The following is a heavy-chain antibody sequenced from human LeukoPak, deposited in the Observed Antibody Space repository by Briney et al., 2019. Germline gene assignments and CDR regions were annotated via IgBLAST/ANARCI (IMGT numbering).Heavy chain of an antibody. V-gene: IGHV4-39*07. CDR1: GDSISSNYYY. CDR2: IDHIGTT. Sequence: SETLSLTCTVSGDSISSNYYYWGWIRQPPGKGLEWIGSIDHIGTTYYNPSLKSRVTISVDTSKNQFSLKLSSVTAADTAVYYCARRRADSSGWSYSGSYRAYNWFDPWGQGTLVTVSS. CDR3: ARRRADSSGWSYSGSYRAYNWFDP. J-gene: IGHJ5*02. D-gene: IGHD1-26*01.